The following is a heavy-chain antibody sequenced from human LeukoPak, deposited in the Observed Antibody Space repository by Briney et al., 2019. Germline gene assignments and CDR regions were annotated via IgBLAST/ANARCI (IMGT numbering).Heavy chain of an antibody. J-gene: IGHJ4*02. CDR1: GFTFDDYG. CDR3: SREWGGKTED. D-gene: IGHD3-16*01. V-gene: IGHV3-20*04. Sequence: GGSLRLSCAASGFTFDDYGMSWVRQAPGKGLEWVSGINWNGGSTGYADSVKGRFAISRDNAKNSLYLQMNSLKAQHTALYYFSREWGGKTEDWGQGTLVTVSS. CDR2: INWNGGST.